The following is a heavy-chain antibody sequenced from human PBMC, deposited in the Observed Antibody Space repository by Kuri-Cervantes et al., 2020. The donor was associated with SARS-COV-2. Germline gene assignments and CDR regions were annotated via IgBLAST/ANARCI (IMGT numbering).Heavy chain of an antibody. J-gene: IGHJ6*03. Sequence: ESLKISCAASGYSISSGYYWGWIRQPPGKGLEWIGSIYYSGSTYYNPSLKSRVTISVDTSKNQFSLKLSSVTAADTAVYYCARVSSYDFWSGSTFSLYYYYYYMDVWGKGTTVTVSS. D-gene: IGHD3-3*01. CDR2: IYYSGST. V-gene: IGHV4-38-2*01. CDR1: GYSISSGYY. CDR3: ARVSSYDFWSGSTFSLYYYYYYMDV.